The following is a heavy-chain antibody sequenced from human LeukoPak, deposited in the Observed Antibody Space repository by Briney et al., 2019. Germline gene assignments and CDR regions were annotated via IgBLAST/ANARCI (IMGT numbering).Heavy chain of an antibody. V-gene: IGHV4-59*11. CDR3: ARLLDNDSSGDPDTFDM. Sequence: SETLSLTCSVSGGSISRHFWSWIRQPPGKGLDWIAFIHYSGRTKYNPSLQSRVTISIDTSENNFSLKLTSVTAADTAVYYCARLLDNDSSGDPDTFDMWGQGAVVSVSS. J-gene: IGHJ3*02. D-gene: IGHD3-22*01. CDR1: GGSISRHF. CDR2: IHYSGRT.